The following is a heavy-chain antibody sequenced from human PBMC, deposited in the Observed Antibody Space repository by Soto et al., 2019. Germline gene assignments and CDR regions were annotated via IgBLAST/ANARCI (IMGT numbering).Heavy chain of an antibody. V-gene: IGHV4-34*01. J-gene: IGHJ4*02. CDR3: ARGRGGPARYYYGSGSRYFDY. CDR1: GGSFSGYY. D-gene: IGHD3-10*01. Sequence: XGTLTLTCAVYGGSFSGYYWSWIRQPPGKGLEWIGEINHSGSTNYNPSLKSRVTISVDTSKNQFSLKLSSVTAADTAVYYCARGRGGPARYYYGSGSRYFDYWGQGTLVTVPS. CDR2: INHSGST.